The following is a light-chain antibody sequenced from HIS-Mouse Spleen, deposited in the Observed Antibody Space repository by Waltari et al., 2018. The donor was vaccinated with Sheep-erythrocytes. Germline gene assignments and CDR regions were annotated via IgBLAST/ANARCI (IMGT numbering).Light chain of an antibody. J-gene: IGLJ3*02. CDR3: CSYAGSSTPWV. CDR1: SRDVGRYHL. Sequence: QSALTQPASVSGSPGQSITISCTGTSRDVGRYHLVSWYQQHPGNAPKLMIYEGSKRPSGVSNRFSGSKSGNTASLTISGLQAEDEADYYCCSYAGSSTPWVFGGGTKLTVL. CDR2: EGS. V-gene: IGLV2-23*01.